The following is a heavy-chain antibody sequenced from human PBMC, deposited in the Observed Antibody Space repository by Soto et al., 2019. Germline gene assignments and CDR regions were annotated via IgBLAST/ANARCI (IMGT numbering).Heavy chain of an antibody. V-gene: IGHV1-3*01. Sequence: GESLKISCKGSGYTFTSYAMHWVRQAPGQRLEWMGWINAGNGNTKYSQKFQGRVTITRDTSASTAYMELSSLRSEDTAVYYCARSGFEYSSSSLAFDIWGQGTMVTVSS. D-gene: IGHD6-6*01. J-gene: IGHJ3*02. CDR2: INAGNGNT. CDR3: ARSGFEYSSSSLAFDI. CDR1: GYTFTSYA.